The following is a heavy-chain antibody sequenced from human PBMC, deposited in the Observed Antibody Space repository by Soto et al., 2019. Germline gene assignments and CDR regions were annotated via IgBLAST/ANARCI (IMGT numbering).Heavy chain of an antibody. CDR2: TYYRSRWYN. Sequence: QVPLPESGPGLVKPSQTLSLTCAISGDSVSSNSAAWNWIRLSPSRGLEWLAWTYYRSRWYNDYAVSVTSRITVNPDTPKNTFSLQLTSVTPEDSAVYYCAGTTSHQWYYMDVWGKGTTVTVS. D-gene: IGHD1-7*01. CDR1: GDSVSSNSAA. CDR3: AGTTSHQWYYMDV. J-gene: IGHJ6*03. V-gene: IGHV6-1*01.